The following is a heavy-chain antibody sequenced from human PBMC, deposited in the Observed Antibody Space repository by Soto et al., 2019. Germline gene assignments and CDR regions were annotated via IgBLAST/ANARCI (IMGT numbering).Heavy chain of an antibody. Sequence: EVQLLESGGGLVQPGGSLRLSCAAYGFTFSSYAMNWIRQAPGKGLEWVSAISASDISTYYADSAKGRFTISRDNSKNTLYLQLNSLRAEDTAVYYCAKAGDHSYFHHWGQGTLVTVSS. J-gene: IGHJ4*02. V-gene: IGHV3-23*01. CDR2: ISASDIST. D-gene: IGHD3-10*01. CDR3: AKAGDHSYFHH. CDR1: GFTFSSYA.